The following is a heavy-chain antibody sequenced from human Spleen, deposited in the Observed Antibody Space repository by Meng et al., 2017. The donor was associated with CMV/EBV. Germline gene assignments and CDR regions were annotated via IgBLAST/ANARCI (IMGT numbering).Heavy chain of an antibody. J-gene: IGHJ4*02. CDR3: ARGAGGPYYFDF. V-gene: IGHV4-61*01. CDR2: ISYIGST. CDR1: GGSVSSGSYY. D-gene: IGHD4-23*01. Sequence: SETLSLTCTVSGGSVSSGSYYWSWLRQPPGKGLEWIGYISYIGSTNYNPSLKSRVTISGDASKNQFSLKLSSVTAADTAIYYCARGAGGPYYFDFWGQGTLVTVSS.